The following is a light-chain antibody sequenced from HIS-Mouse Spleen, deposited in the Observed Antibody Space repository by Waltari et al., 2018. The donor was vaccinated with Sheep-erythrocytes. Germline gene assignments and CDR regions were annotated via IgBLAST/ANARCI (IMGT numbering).Light chain of an antibody. J-gene: IGLJ2*01. CDR1: KMGDKY. V-gene: IGLV3-1*01. CDR3: QAWDSSTAV. CDR2: QDS. Sequence: SYELTQPPSVPVSPGQTASIPCAGDKMGDKYACWYQQKPGQSPVLVIYQDSKRPSGIPERFSGSNSGNTATLTISGTQAMDEADYYCQAWDSSTAVFGGGTKLTVL.